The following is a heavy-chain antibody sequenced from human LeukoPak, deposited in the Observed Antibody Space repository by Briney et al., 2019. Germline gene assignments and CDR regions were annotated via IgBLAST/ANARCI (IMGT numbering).Heavy chain of an antibody. J-gene: IGHJ5*02. V-gene: IGHV4-34*01. CDR2: INHSGST. CDR3: ARGAMTFDP. CDR1: GGSFSGYY. Sequence: PSETLSLTCAVYGGSFSGYYWSWIRQPPGKGLEWIGEINHSGSTNYNPSLKSRVTISVDTSKNQFSLKLSSVTAADTAVYYCARGAMTFDPWGQGTLVTVSS. D-gene: IGHD2-21*02.